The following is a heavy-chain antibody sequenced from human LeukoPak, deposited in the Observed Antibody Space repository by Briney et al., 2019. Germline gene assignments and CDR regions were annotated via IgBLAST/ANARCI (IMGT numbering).Heavy chain of an antibody. D-gene: IGHD2-15*01. Sequence: GGSLRLSCAASGFTFSSYAMSWVRQAPGKGLEWVSAISGSGGSTYYADSVKGRFTISRDNSKNTLYLQMNSLRAEDTAVHYCASLARYCSGGSCYLDYWGQGTLVTVSS. CDR1: GFTFSSYA. V-gene: IGHV3-23*01. CDR2: ISGSGGST. J-gene: IGHJ4*02. CDR3: ASLARYCSGGSCYLDY.